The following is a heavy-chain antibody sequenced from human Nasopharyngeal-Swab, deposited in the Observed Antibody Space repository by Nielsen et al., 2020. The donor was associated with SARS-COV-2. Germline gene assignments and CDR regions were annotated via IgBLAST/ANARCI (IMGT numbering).Heavy chain of an antibody. CDR2: INHSEST. J-gene: IGHJ4*02. CDR3: ARDPGDYASGYFDY. V-gene: IGHV4-34*01. D-gene: IGHD4-17*01. Sequence: RQAPGKGLEWIGEINHSESTNYNPSLKSRVTISVDTSKNQFSLKLSSVTAADTAVYYCARDPGDYASGYFDYWGQGTLVTVSS.